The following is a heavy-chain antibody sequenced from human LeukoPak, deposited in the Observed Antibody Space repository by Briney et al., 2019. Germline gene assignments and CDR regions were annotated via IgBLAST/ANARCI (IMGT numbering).Heavy chain of an antibody. CDR2: IDPNSGGT. D-gene: IGHD4-11*01. CDR1: GYTFTDYY. J-gene: IGHJ2*01. CDR3: ARGGPSPTTVTSNSYFDL. V-gene: IGHV1-2*02. Sequence: ASVKVSCKASGYTFTDYYMHWVQQAPGQGLEWMGWIDPNSGGTKYAQRFQGRVTMTRDTSITTAYMELSRLRSDDTAVYYCARGGPSPTTVTSNSYFDLWGRGTLVTVSS.